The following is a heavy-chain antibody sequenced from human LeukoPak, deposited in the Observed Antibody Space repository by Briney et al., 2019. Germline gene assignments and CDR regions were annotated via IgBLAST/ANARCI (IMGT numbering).Heavy chain of an antibody. CDR1: GGSISSGDYY. J-gene: IGHJ5*02. CDR2: IYYSGST. D-gene: IGHD6-13*01. CDR3: ARSRRYSSSPTGWFDP. V-gene: IGHV4-61*08. Sequence: SETLSLTCTVSGGSISSGDYYWSWIRQPPGKGLEWIGYIYYSGSTNYNPSLKSRVTISVDTSKNQFSLKLSSVTAADTAVYYCARSRRYSSSPTGWFDPWGQGTLVTVSS.